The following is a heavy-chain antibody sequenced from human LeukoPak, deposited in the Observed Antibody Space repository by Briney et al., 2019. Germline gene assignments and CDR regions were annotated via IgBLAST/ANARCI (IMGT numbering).Heavy chain of an antibody. CDR1: GFTFNNYA. CDR2: ISGDGVSP. V-gene: IGHV3-23*01. CDR3: VRDAVLSGTYSTY. Sequence: GGSLRLSCAASGFTFNNYALAWVRQTPEKGLECVSAISGDGVSPYYVDSVKGRFTISRDNSKNTLYLQMNSLRAEDTALYFCVRDAVLSGTYSTYWGQGALVAVSS. D-gene: IGHD1-26*01. J-gene: IGHJ4*02.